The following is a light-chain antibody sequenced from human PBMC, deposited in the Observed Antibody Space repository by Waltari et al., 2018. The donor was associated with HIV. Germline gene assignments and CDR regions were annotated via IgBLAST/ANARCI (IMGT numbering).Light chain of an antibody. CDR2: EVS. CDR3: CSYAGSSTYWV. CDR1: SSDVGSYNL. Sequence: QSALTQPASVSGSPGQSITISCTGTSSDVGSYNLVSWYQQHPGKAPKLMIYEVSKRPSGVFNRFSGSKSGNTASLTISGLQAEDEADYYCCSYAGSSTYWVFGGGTKLTVL. V-gene: IGLV2-23*02. J-gene: IGLJ3*02.